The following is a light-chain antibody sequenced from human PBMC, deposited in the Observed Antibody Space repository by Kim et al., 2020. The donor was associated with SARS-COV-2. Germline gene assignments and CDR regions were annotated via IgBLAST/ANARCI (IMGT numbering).Light chain of an antibody. Sequence: DIQMTQSPSSLSASVGDRVTITCQASQDISKSLNWYQQKPGKPPKVLIYDASNLETGVPSRFSGSGSGTLFSFTIGSLQPEDIGTYYCQHCANLPVTFGGGTKVDIK. CDR1: QDISKS. V-gene: IGKV1-33*01. J-gene: IGKJ4*01. CDR3: QHCANLPVT. CDR2: DAS.